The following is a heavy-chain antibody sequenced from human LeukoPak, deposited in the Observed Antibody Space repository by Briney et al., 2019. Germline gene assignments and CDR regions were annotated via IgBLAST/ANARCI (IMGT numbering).Heavy chain of an antibody. V-gene: IGHV4-39*01. CDR1: GGSISSSSYY. D-gene: IGHD4-17*01. J-gene: IGHJ6*02. CDR2: IYYSGST. Sequence: PSETLSLTCTVSGGSISSSSYYWGWIRQPPGKGLEWIGSIYYSGSTYYNPSLKSRVTISVDTSKNQFSLKLSSVTAADTAVYYCARDYGDYETDYYYYGMDVWGQGTTVTVSS. CDR3: ARDYGDYETDYYYYGMDV.